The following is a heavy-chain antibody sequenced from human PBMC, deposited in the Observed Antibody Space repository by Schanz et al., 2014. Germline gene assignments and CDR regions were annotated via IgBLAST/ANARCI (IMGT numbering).Heavy chain of an antibody. D-gene: IGHD6-19*01. Sequence: QLVQSGSEFRKPGASVKVSCKASGYIFSSYAIHWVRQAPGQGLEWMGRVSPYSGDTNYAQMFQGRVTMTTDTSISTAYMELSRLTSDDTAVFFCARENTAVAGMPRVMDVWGQGTTVTVTS. V-gene: IGHV1-2*06. CDR2: VSPYSGDT. CDR3: ARENTAVAGMPRVMDV. CDR1: GYIFSSYA. J-gene: IGHJ6*02.